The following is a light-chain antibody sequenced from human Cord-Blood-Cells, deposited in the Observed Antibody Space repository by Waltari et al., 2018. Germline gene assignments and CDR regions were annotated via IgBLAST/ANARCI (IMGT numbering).Light chain of an antibody. CDR3: CSYAGSYTFVV. V-gene: IGLV2-11*01. CDR1: SSAVGGYNY. J-gene: IGLJ2*01. CDR2: DVS. Sequence: QSALTQPRAVPGSPGQSVTISCTGTSSAVGGYNYVSSYQQHPGKAPKLMIYDVSKRPSGVPDRFSGSKSGNTASLTISGLQAEDEADYYCCSYAGSYTFVVFGGGTKLTVL.